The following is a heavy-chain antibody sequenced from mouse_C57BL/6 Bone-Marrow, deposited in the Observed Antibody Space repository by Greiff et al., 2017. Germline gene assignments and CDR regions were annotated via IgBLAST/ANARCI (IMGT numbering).Heavy chain of an antibody. CDR1: GYTFTSYW. J-gene: IGHJ2*01. CDR3: ARSLGTTADY. V-gene: IGHV1-64*01. D-gene: IGHD1-2*01. CDR2: IHPKSGST. Sequence: QVQLQQPGAELVKPGASVKLSCKASGYTFTSYWMHWVKQRPGQGLEWIGMIHPKSGSTNYNEKFKSKATLTVDKSSSTAYLQLSSLTSEDSAVYYCARSLGTTADYWGQGTTLTVSS.